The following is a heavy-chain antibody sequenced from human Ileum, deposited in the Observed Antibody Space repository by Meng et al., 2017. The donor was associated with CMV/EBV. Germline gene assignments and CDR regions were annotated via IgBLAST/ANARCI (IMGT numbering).Heavy chain of an antibody. V-gene: IGHV3-48*04. CDR3: ARDKGWNYDY. D-gene: IGHD1-7*01. CDR1: GFTFNTYS. CDR2: ITSSSTTI. Sequence: GESLKISCAASGFTFNTYSMNWVRQAPGKGLEWVSYITSSSTTIYYADSVKGRFTISRGNAENSLYLQMNSLRAEDTAVYYCARDKGWNYDYWGQGTLVTVSS. J-gene: IGHJ4*02.